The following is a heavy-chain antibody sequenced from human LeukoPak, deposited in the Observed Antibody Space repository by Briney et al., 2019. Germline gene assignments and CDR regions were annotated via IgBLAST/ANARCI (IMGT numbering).Heavy chain of an antibody. Sequence: ASVKVSCKASGYTFTGYYIHWVRQAPGQGLEWMGWINPDSGGTNYAQNFQGRVSMTRDTSISTAYMDLSRLRSDDTAVYYCARGTSYDTFTGYYTCIDYWGQGTLVAVSS. CDR1: GYTFTGYY. CDR3: ARGTSYDTFTGYYTCIDY. CDR2: INPDSGGT. D-gene: IGHD3-9*01. J-gene: IGHJ4*02. V-gene: IGHV1-2*02.